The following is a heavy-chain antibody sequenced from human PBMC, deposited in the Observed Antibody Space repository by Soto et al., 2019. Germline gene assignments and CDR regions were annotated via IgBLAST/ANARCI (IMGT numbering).Heavy chain of an antibody. CDR2: INHSGST. CDR3: ASLSGWNPDDYFDY. D-gene: IGHD6-19*01. V-gene: IGHV4-34*01. Sequence: SETLSLTCAVYGGSFSGYYWSWIRQPPGKGLEWIGEINHSGSTNYNPSLKSRVTISVDTSKNQFSLKLSSVTAADTAVYYCASLSGWNPDDYFDYWGQGTLVTVSS. J-gene: IGHJ4*02. CDR1: GGSFSGYY.